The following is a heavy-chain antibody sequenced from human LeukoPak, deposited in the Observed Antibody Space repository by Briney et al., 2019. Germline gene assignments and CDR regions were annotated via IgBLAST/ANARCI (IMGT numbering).Heavy chain of an antibody. D-gene: IGHD3-22*01. Sequence: ASVKVSCKASGYTFTGYYMHWVRQAPGQGLEWMGWINPNSGGTNYAQKFQGRVTMTRDTSISTAYMELSRLRSDDTAVYYCARAKYYYDSSGSQRAFDYWGQGTLVTVSS. J-gene: IGHJ4*02. CDR1: GYTFTGYY. V-gene: IGHV1-2*02. CDR3: ARAKYYYDSSGSQRAFDY. CDR2: INPNSGGT.